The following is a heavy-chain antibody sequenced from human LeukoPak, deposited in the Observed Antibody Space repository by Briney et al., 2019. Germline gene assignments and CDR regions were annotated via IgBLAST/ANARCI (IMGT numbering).Heavy chain of an antibody. CDR3: AKESSLLRGPTVIYYFDF. Sequence: GGSLRLSCAASGFTFSSYEMNWVRQAPGKGLEWVSSISGGGGSTYYADSVKGRFTISRDNSKNTLYLQMNSLRAEDTATYYCAKESSLLRGPTVIYYFDFWGQGTLVTVSS. J-gene: IGHJ4*02. CDR2: ISGGGGST. CDR1: GFTFSSYE. D-gene: IGHD3-10*01. V-gene: IGHV3-23*01.